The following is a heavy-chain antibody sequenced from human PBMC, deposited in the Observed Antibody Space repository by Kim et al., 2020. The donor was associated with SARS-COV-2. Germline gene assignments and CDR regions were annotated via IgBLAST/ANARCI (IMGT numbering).Heavy chain of an antibody. CDR3: ARVDGSGSYYKY. V-gene: IGHV3-21*01. J-gene: IGHJ4*02. CDR1: GFTFSAYS. Sequence: GGSLRLSCAASGFTFSAYSMNWVRQAPGKGLDWVSSINKNSRDKYYADSVKGRFTISRDNAKNSLYLEMNSLSAEDTAVYFCARVDGSGSYYKYWGQGTLVTVSS. CDR2: INKNSRDK. D-gene: IGHD3-10*01.